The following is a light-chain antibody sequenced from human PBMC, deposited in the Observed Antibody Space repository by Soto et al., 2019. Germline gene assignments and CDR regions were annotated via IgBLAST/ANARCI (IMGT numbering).Light chain of an antibody. Sequence: DNQMTQSPSTLSASVGDRVTITCRASQKINNWLAWYQQKPGKPPKLLISKASNLESGVPSRFSGSGSETEFTLTICSLQPDDFATYYCQQYNSYSLLTFGGGTRVDIK. CDR3: QQYNSYSLLT. CDR2: KAS. J-gene: IGKJ4*01. V-gene: IGKV1-5*03. CDR1: QKINNW.